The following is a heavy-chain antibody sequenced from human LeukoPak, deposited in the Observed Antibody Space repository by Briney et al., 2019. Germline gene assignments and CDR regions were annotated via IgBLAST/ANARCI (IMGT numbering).Heavy chain of an antibody. D-gene: IGHD3-10*01. CDR3: ARGGYYGSANWFDP. CDR2: IYYSGST. Sequence: SETLSLTCTVSGGSISSYYWNWIRQPPGKGLEWIGYIYYSGSTNYNPSLKSRVTISVDTSKNQFSLKLSSVTAADTAMYYCARGGYYGSANWFDPWGQGTLVTVSS. J-gene: IGHJ5*02. V-gene: IGHV4-59*01. CDR1: GGSISSYY.